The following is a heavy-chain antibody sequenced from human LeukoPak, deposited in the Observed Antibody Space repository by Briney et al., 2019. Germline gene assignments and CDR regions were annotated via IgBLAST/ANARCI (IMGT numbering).Heavy chain of an antibody. Sequence: GGSLRLSCAASGFTFSSCAMSWVRQVPGKGPEWVSAISGSGDSAYYADSVQGRFTISRDNSKNTLSLQMNSLRAEDTALYYCAKDRFSSSLPVVAANYWGQGTLVTVSS. CDR3: AKDRFSSSLPVVAANY. CDR2: ISGSGDSA. V-gene: IGHV3-23*01. D-gene: IGHD2-15*01. CDR1: GFTFSSCA. J-gene: IGHJ4*02.